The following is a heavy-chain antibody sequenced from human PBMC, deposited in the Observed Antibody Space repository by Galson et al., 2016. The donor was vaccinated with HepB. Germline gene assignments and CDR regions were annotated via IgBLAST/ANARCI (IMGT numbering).Heavy chain of an antibody. Sequence: SLILSCAASGFTFTNYAICWVRQAPEKGLEGVAGIRGNSGSTFYADSVKGRFTMSRDNTTNRLDLQMNSLSADDTAVYYCVKGLQLWLMGAFDSWGQGTLVTVSS. J-gene: IGHJ4*02. CDR3: VKGLQLWLMGAFDS. CDR1: GFTFTNYA. V-gene: IGHV3-23*01. D-gene: IGHD5-18*01. CDR2: IRGNSGST.